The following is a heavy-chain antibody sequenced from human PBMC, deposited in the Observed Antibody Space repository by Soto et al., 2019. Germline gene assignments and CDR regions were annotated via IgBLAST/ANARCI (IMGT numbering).Heavy chain of an antibody. CDR2: IYTSGST. D-gene: IGHD2-2*01. J-gene: IGHJ4*02. V-gene: IGHV4-4*07. CDR1: GGSISSYY. CDR3: ARGACSSTSCHFGFDY. Sequence: SETLSLTCTVSGGSISSYYWIWIRQPAGKGLEWIGRIYTSGSTNYNPSLKSRVTMSVDTSKNQFSLKLSSVTAADTAVYYCARGACSSTSCHFGFDYWGQGTLGTV.